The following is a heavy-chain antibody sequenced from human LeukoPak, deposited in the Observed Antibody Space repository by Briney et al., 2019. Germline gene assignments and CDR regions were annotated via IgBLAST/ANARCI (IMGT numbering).Heavy chain of an antibody. Sequence: SETLSLTCTVSGCSISSGGYYWSWIRQHPGKGLEWIGYIYYSGSTYYNPSLKSRVTISVDTSKNQFSLKLSSVTAADTAVYYCARVSSLLHASFDYWGQGTLVTVSS. D-gene: IGHD3-22*01. J-gene: IGHJ4*02. CDR3: ARVSSLLHASFDY. CDR1: GCSISSGGYY. CDR2: IYYSGST. V-gene: IGHV4-31*03.